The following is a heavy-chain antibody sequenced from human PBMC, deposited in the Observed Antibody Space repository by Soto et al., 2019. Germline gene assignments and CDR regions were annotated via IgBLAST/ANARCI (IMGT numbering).Heavy chain of an antibody. D-gene: IGHD1-26*01. CDR2: LTPGGETT. V-gene: IGHV3-23*01. Sequence: EVQLFESGGGLVQHEGSLRLSCVDSGFTFSAYAMTWVLQAPGEGLEWVSALTPGGETTYNRDSVKGRFSISRDNAKNPLYLQMNRLPAADPGVYYCAKVSLAGGNYQDLDYWGQGTLVTVSS. J-gene: IGHJ4*02. CDR1: GFTFSAYA. CDR3: AKVSLAGGNYQDLDY.